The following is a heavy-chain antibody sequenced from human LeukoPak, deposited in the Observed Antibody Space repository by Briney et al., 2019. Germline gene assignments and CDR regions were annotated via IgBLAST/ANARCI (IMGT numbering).Heavy chain of an antibody. CDR1: GGSISSYY. Sequence: SETLSLTCTVSGGSISSYYWNWIRQPPGKGLEWIGYIYYSGSTNYNPSLKSRVTISVDTSKNQFSLKLSSVTAADTAVYYCAADCSSTSCYSSWGQGTLVTVSS. V-gene: IGHV4-59*01. D-gene: IGHD2-2*02. CDR2: IYYSGST. J-gene: IGHJ4*02. CDR3: AADCSSTSCYSS.